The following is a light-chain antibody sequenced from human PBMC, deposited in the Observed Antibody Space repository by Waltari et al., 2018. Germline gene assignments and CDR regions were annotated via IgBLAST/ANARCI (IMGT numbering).Light chain of an antibody. CDR1: RTTIGAGYD. V-gene: IGLV1-40*01. J-gene: IGLJ2*01. CDR3: QSYDSVLSGAL. CDR2: ANN. Sequence: QSVLTQPPSVSGAPGQSVTISCTGNRTTIGAGYDVHWYHQVPGTAPKLLIFANNNRPLGVPGRFSGSKSGTSASLAITGLQADDEGDYYCQSYDSVLSGALFGGGTKLTVL.